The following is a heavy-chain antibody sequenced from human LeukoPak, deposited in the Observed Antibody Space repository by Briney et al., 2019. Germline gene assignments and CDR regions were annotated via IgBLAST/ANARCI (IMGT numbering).Heavy chain of an antibody. CDR2: IRNKANSYTT. V-gene: IGHV3-72*01. Sequence: GGSLRLSCAASGFTLSVHYMDWVRQPRGKGLEWVGSIRNKANSYTTEYAASVKGRFTVSRDNSKNSLYLQMNSLKTEDTAVYYCVGGAVYYFDCWGQGTLVTVSS. CDR3: VGGAVYYFDC. J-gene: IGHJ4*02. CDR1: GFTLSVHY.